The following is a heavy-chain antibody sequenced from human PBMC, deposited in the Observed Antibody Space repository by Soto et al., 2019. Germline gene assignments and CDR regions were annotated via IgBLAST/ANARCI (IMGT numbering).Heavy chain of an antibody. J-gene: IGHJ4*02. D-gene: IGHD2-15*01. V-gene: IGHV4-39*01. CDR3: ARLPRQFSDIVVVVAAGYFDY. CDR1: GGSISSSSYY. Sequence: QLQLQESGPGLVKPSETLSLTCTVSGGSISSSSYYWGWIRQPPGKGLEWIGSIYYSGSTYYNPSLKSRVTTSVGTSKNHVPPRLSCVTAADTAVYYCARLPRQFSDIVVVVAAGYFDYWGQGTLVTVSS. CDR2: IYYSGST.